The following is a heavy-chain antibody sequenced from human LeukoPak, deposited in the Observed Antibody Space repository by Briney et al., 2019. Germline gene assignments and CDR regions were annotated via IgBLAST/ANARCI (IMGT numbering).Heavy chain of an antibody. J-gene: IGHJ3*01. CDR2: IGTGGHT. CDR1: GFTFSSYD. CDR3: TRGGLEAPCDV. V-gene: IGHV3-13*01. D-gene: IGHD5-24*01. Sequence: GGSLRLSCSASGFTFSSYDMHWVRQEKGKGLEWVSSIGTGGHTYYAPSVKGRFTISRENDKNSLYLQMNSLGAGDTAIYYCTRGGLEAPCDVWGQGQWSPSLQ.